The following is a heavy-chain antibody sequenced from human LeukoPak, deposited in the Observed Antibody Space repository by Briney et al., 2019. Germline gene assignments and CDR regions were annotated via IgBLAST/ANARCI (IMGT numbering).Heavy chain of an antibody. CDR3: ARDGDRDGYNSGFDY. Sequence: GGSLRLSCAASGFTVSSNYMSWVRQAPGKGLEGVSVIYSGGSTYYADSVKGRFTISRDNSKNTLYLQMNSLRAEDTAVYYCARDGDRDGYNSGFDYWGQGTLVTVSS. CDR2: IYSGGST. V-gene: IGHV3-66*02. D-gene: IGHD5-24*01. CDR1: GFTVSSNY. J-gene: IGHJ4*02.